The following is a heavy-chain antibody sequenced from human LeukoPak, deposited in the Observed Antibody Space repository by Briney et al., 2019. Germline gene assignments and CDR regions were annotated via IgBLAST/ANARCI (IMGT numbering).Heavy chain of an antibody. D-gene: IGHD3-10*01. CDR3: AKDKAQAYYASGSLVL. CDR2: IKQDGSEK. CDR1: GFTFSYYW. Sequence: GGSLRLSCAAPGFTFSYYWMSWVRQAPGKGLEWVANIKQDGSEKYYVDSVKGRFTISRDNAKGSLYLQMNNLRTEDTALYYCAKDKAQAYYASGSLVLWGQGTLVTVSS. J-gene: IGHJ4*02. V-gene: IGHV3-7*03.